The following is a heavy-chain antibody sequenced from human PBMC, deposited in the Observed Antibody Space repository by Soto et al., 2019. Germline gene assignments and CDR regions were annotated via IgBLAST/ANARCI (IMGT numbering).Heavy chain of an antibody. V-gene: IGHV4-34*01. D-gene: IGHD3-3*01. CDR2: INHSGST. Sequence: SETLSLTCAVYGGSFSGYYWSWIRQPPGKGLEWIGEINHSGSTNYNPSLKSRVTISVDTSKNQFSLKLSSVTAADTAVYYCARLPANYDFWSGYYTAVDYWAQRTLVTGSS. CDR3: ARLPANYDFWSGYYTAVDY. CDR1: GGSFSGYY. J-gene: IGHJ4*02.